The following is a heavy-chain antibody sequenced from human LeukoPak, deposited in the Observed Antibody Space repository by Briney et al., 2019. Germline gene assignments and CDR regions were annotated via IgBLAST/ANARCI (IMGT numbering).Heavy chain of an antibody. D-gene: IGHD6-19*01. CDR3: AKDGYSSGWRPDY. J-gene: IGHJ4*02. Sequence: GGSLRLSCAASGFTSDDYAMHWLRQAPGKGLEWVSLISGDGGSTYYADSVKGRFTISRDNSKNSLYLQMNSLRTEDTALYYCAKDGYSSGWRPDYWGQGTLVTVSS. V-gene: IGHV3-43*02. CDR2: ISGDGGST. CDR1: GFTSDDYA.